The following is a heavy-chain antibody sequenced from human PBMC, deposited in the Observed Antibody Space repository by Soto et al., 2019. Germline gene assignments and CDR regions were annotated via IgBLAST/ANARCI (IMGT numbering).Heavy chain of an antibody. CDR1: GGSISSSNW. J-gene: IGHJ4*02. CDR2: IYHSGST. V-gene: IGHV4-4*02. CDR3: ARSRGYDFWSGYPAFDY. Sequence: QVQLQESGPGRVKPSGTLSLTCAVSGGSISSSNWWSWVRQPPGKGLEWIGEIYHSGSTNYNPSLKSRVTISVDKSKNQFSLKLSSVTAADTAVYYCARSRGYDFWSGYPAFDYWGQGTLVTVSS. D-gene: IGHD3-3*01.